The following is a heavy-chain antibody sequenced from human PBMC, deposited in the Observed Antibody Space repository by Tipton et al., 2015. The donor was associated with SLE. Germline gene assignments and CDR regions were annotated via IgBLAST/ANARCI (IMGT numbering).Heavy chain of an antibody. CDR3: ATSFIYSDWGAFHI. V-gene: IGHV4-61*09. CDR1: GGSISSPSHY. Sequence: TLSLTCTVSGGSISSPSHYWSWVRQPAEKGLEWIGHIYTSGNTNYNPSLKSRVSMSIDTSKNQLSLRLSSVSAADTAVYYCATSFIYSDWGAFHIWGQGTMVTVSS. D-gene: IGHD4-11*01. J-gene: IGHJ3*02. CDR2: IYTSGNT.